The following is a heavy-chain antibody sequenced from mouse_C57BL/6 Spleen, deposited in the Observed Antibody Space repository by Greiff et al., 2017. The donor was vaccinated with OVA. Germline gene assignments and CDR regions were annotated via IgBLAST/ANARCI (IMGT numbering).Heavy chain of an antibody. J-gene: IGHJ2*01. CDR3: ARRGNWDRYFDY. V-gene: IGHV1-50*01. Sequence: VQLQQPGAELVKPGASVKLSCKASGYTFTSYWMQWVKQRPGQGLEWIGEIDPSDSYTNYNQKFKGKATLTVDTSSSTAYMQLSSLTSEDSAVYYCARRGNWDRYFDYWGQGTTLTVTS. D-gene: IGHD4-1*01. CDR1: GYTFTSYW. CDR2: IDPSDSYT.